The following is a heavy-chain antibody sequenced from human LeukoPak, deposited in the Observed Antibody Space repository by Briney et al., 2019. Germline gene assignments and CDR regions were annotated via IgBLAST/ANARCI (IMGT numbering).Heavy chain of an antibody. CDR3: VGCSSTSCYDY. CDR2: ISSNGGST. V-gene: IGHV3-64D*06. D-gene: IGHD2-2*01. J-gene: IGHJ4*02. CDR1: GFTFSSYA. Sequence: GGSLRLSCSASGFTFSSYAMHWVRQAPGKGLEYVSAISSNGGSTYYADPVKGRFTISRDNSKNTLYLQMSSLRAEDTAVYYCVGCSSTSCYDYWGQGTLVTVSS.